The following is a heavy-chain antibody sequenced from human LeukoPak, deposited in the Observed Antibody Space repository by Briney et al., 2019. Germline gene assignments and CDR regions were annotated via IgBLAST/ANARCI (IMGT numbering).Heavy chain of an antibody. V-gene: IGHV4-59*01. CDR3: ARGVYIAAAQYGF. Sequence: SETLSLTCTVSGGSISTYYWNWIRQPPGKGLEWIGYIYYSGATNYNPSLKSRVTISVDTSKNQFSLKLSSVTAADTAVYYCARGVYIAAAQYGFWGQGTLVTVSP. J-gene: IGHJ4*02. CDR2: IYYSGAT. CDR1: GGSISTYY. D-gene: IGHD6-13*01.